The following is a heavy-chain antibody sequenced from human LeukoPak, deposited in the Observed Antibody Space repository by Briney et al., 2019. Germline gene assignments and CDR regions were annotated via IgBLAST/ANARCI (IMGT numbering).Heavy chain of an antibody. D-gene: IGHD1-26*01. J-gene: IGHJ4*02. V-gene: IGHV4-39*01. CDR3: ARHYLGGNYPDYFNH. Sequence: SETLSLTCTVSDGSISSSSYYWGWIRQPPGKGLEWIGSIYYSGRTYYNPSLKSRVTISVDTSKNQFSLKLSSVTAADTALYSCARHYLGGNYPDYFNHWGQGTLVTVSS. CDR1: DGSISSSSYY. CDR2: IYYSGRT.